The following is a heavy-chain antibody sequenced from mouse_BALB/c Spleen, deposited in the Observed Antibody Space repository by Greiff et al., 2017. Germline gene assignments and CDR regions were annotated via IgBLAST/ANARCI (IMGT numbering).Heavy chain of an antibody. CDR2: ISSGSSTI. D-gene: IGHD1-1*01. V-gene: IGHV5-17*02. Sequence: EVKLMESGGGLVQPGGSRKLSCAASGFTFSSFGMHWVRQAPEKGLEWVAYISSGSSTIYYADTVKGRFTISRDNPKNTLFLQMTSLRSEDTAMYYCAREGCFLRNAMDYWGQGTSVTVSS. J-gene: IGHJ4*01. CDR3: AREGCFLRNAMDY. CDR1: GFTFSSFG.